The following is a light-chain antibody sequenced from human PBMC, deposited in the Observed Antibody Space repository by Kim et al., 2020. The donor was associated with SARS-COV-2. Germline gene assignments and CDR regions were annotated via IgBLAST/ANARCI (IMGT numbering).Light chain of an antibody. V-gene: IGLV1-44*01. Sequence: QSVLTQPPSTSETPGHRVTIFCSGSSSNIGSNTVHWYQQLPGSAPKLLIYSNNQRPSGVPDRFSASKSDTSASLAISGLQSEDKADYHCAAWDDSLHGWVFGGGTQLTVL. CDR2: SNN. J-gene: IGLJ3*02. CDR3: AAWDDSLHGWV. CDR1: SSNIGSNT.